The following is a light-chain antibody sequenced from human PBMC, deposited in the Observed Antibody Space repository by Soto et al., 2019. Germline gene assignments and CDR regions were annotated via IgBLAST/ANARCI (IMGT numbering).Light chain of an antibody. CDR1: ISNIGGYT. CDR3: ATWDDSQKGV. CDR2: NDY. J-gene: IGLJ1*01. Sequence: QSVRTQPPSASGTPGQRVTISCSGNISNIGGYTVNWYQHLPGTAPKLLIYNDYQRPSGVPDRFSGSKSGTSASLAISGLQSEDEADYYCATWDDSQKGVFGAGTKVTVL. V-gene: IGLV1-44*01.